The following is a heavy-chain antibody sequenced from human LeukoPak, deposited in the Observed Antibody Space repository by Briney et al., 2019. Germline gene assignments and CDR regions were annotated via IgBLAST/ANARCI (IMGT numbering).Heavy chain of an antibody. CDR1: GFTFSSYS. V-gene: IGHV3-21*01. Sequence: PGGSLRLSCAASGFTFSSYSMNWVRQAPGKGLEWVSSISSSSSYIYYADSVKGRFTISRDNAKNSLYLQMNSLRAEDTAVYYCAGDKGMVRGVIGYWGQGTLVTVSS. CDR3: AGDKGMVRGVIGY. J-gene: IGHJ4*02. CDR2: ISSSSSYI. D-gene: IGHD3-10*01.